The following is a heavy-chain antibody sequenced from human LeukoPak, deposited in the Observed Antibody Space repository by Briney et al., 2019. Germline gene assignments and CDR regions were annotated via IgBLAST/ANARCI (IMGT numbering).Heavy chain of an antibody. CDR1: DGSISNSNW. J-gene: IGHJ4*02. Sequence: SGTLSLTCAVSDGSISNSNWWTWVRQPPGKGLVWIGQIYHSGSTNYNPSLKSRLTVSIDKSKNQISLKLSSVTAADTAVYYCARGDSSGYYYFDYWGQGTLVTVSS. V-gene: IGHV4-4*02. D-gene: IGHD3-22*01. CDR2: IYHSGST. CDR3: ARGDSSGYYYFDY.